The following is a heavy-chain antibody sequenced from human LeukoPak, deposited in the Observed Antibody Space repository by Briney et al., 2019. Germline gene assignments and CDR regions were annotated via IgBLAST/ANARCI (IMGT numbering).Heavy chain of an antibody. Sequence: ASVKVSCKASGYTFTSYGISWVRQAPGQGLEWMGWISAYNGNTNYAQKLQGRVTMTRDTSISTAYMELSRLRSDDTAVYYCARDLGAVAGHFQHWGQGTLVTVSS. V-gene: IGHV1-18*01. D-gene: IGHD6-19*01. CDR2: ISAYNGNT. J-gene: IGHJ1*01. CDR3: ARDLGAVAGHFQH. CDR1: GYTFTSYG.